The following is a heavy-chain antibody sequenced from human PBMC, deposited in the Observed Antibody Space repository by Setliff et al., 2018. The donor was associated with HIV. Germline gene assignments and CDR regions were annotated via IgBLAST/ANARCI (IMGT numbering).Heavy chain of an antibody. J-gene: IGHJ4*02. CDR2: INNDTTTT. CDR1: GFTFSSYS. D-gene: IGHD1-26*01. V-gene: IGHV3-74*01. Sequence: GGSLRLSCSASGFTFSSYSMNWVRQAPGQGPVWVSVINNDTTTTAYADSVKGRFSISRDNAKNTLYLQMNDLRGEDTAVYYCAILSYSSGWGQGTQVTVSS. CDR3: AILSYSSG.